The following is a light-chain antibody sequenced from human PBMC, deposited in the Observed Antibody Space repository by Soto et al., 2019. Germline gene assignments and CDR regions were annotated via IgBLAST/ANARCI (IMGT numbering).Light chain of an antibody. CDR3: TSYTAFSTDIL. Sequence: QSVLTQPASVSGSHGQSITIYCTGTSSDVGNYNFVSWYQQHAGTAPKLIIYQVTNRPSGVSDRFSGSKSGYTASLTISGLQAEDEADYYCTSYTAFSTDILFGGGTKLTVL. CDR2: QVT. J-gene: IGLJ2*01. V-gene: IGLV2-14*01. CDR1: SSDVGNYNF.